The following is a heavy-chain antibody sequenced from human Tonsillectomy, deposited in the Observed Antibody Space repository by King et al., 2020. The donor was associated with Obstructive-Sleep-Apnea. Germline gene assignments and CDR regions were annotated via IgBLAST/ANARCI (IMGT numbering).Heavy chain of an antibody. CDR1: GFTFSSYA. J-gene: IGHJ4*02. CDR2: ISYDGSNK. V-gene: IGHV3-30-3*01. Sequence: VQLVESGVGVVQPGRSLRLSCAASGFTFSSYAMHWVRQAPGKGLEWVAFISYDGSNKYYADSVKGRFTISRDNSKNTLYLQLNSLRAEDTAVYYCARDHDPYGGTSFDYWGQGTLVTVSS. CDR3: ARDHDPYGGTSFDY. D-gene: IGHD4/OR15-4a*01.